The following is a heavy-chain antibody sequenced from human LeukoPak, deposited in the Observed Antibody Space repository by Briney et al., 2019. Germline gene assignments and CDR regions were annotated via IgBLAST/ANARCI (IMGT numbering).Heavy chain of an antibody. D-gene: IGHD5-12*01. V-gene: IGHV3-48*01. Sequence: GGSLRLSCKASGFTFSRYGMNWVRQAPGRGLEWLSYTSGSSGSTLYYAQSVRGRFTISRDDAKNTLYLQMNSLRADDTAVYFCARDKIQWLRYSYFDYWGQGVLVTVSS. CDR1: GFTFSRYG. CDR2: TSGSSGSTL. J-gene: IGHJ4*02. CDR3: ARDKIQWLRYSYFDY.